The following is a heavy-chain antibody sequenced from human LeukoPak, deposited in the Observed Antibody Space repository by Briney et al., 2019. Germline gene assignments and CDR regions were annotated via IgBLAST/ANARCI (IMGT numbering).Heavy chain of an antibody. CDR1: GFTFSSYG. D-gene: IGHD5-18*01. CDR2: ISDDSGGST. Sequence: GGSLRLSCAASGFTFSSYGMSWVRQAPGKGLEWVSAISDDSGGSTYYADSVKGRFTISRDNSRSTLSLQMDSLRAEDTATYYCATYRQIQVPFEFWGQGTLVTVSS. V-gene: IGHV3-23*01. J-gene: IGHJ4*02. CDR3: ATYRQIQVPFEF.